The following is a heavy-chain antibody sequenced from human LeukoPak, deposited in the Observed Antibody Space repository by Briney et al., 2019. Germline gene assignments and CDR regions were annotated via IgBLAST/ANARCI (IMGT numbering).Heavy chain of an antibody. V-gene: IGHV3-33*08. CDR2: IWYDGSNK. J-gene: IGHJ6*02. Sequence: PGGSLRLSCAASGFTFSSYGMHWVRQAPGKGLEWVAVIWYDGSNKYYADSVKGRFTISRDNSKNTLYLQMNSLRAEDTAVYYCARGDEYLDQYSDYYYGMDVWGQGTTVTVSS. CDR1: GFTFSSYG. D-gene: IGHD2-21*01. CDR3: ARGDEYLDQYSDYYYGMDV.